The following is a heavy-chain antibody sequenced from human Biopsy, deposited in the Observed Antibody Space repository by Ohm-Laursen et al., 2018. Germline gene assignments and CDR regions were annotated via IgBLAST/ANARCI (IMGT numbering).Heavy chain of an antibody. CDR3: ARDIYYITNWRAFDM. J-gene: IGHJ3*02. Sequence: SLSLSCTSTGSSFSSTCKHWVRQGPGTGQGWVSRINIDESTTRNADSVKGRFTISRDNAKNTLYLQMNSLGVEDSAVYYCARDIYYITNWRAFDMWGQGTMVTVAS. D-gene: IGHD1-1*01. V-gene: IGHV3-74*01. CDR2: INIDESTT. CDR1: GSSFSSTC.